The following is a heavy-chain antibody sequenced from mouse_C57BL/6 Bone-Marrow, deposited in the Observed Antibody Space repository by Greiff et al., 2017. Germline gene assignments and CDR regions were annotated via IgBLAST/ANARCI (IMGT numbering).Heavy chain of an antibody. Sequence: QVQLQQSGAELVRPGTSVKMSCKASGYTFTNYWIGWAKQRPGHGLEWIGAIYPGGGYTNYNEKLKGKATLTADKSSSTAYRQFSSLTSEDSALYYCARSVYYYGSPDWYFDVWGTGTTVTVSS. D-gene: IGHD1-1*01. CDR1: GYTFTNYW. CDR2: IYPGGGYT. CDR3: ARSVYYYGSPDWYFDV. V-gene: IGHV1-63*01. J-gene: IGHJ1*03.